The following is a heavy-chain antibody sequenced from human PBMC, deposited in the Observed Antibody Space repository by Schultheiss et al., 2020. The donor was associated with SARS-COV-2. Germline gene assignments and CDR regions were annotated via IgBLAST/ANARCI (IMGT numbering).Heavy chain of an antibody. D-gene: IGHD5-24*01. CDR3: ARHRDGYKLGYYYYGMDV. CDR1: GGSFSGCN. CDR2: ISYSGST. Sequence: GSLRLSCAVYGGSFSGCNWGWIRQPPGKGLEWIGYISYSGSTSYHPSLNSRVTISVDTSKKQFSLKLTSVTAADTAVYYCARHRDGYKLGYYYYGMDVWGQGTTVTVSS. J-gene: IGHJ6*02. V-gene: IGHV4-59*01.